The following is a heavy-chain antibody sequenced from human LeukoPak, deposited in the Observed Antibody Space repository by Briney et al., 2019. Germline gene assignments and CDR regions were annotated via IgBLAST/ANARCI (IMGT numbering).Heavy chain of an antibody. J-gene: IGHJ3*02. CDR3: AKDYCSSTSCYTLDAFDI. D-gene: IGHD2-2*02. CDR2: ISGSGGST. CDR1: GFTFDDYA. Sequence: GGSLRLSCAASGFTFDDYAMHWVRQAPGKGLEWVSAISGSGGSTYYADSVKGRFTISRDNSKNTLYLQMNSLRAEDTAVYYCAKDYCSSTSCYTLDAFDIWGQGTMVTVSS. V-gene: IGHV3-23*01.